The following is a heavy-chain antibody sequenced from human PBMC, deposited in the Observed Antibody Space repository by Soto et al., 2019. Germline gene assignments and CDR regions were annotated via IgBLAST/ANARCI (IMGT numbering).Heavy chain of an antibody. J-gene: IGHJ6*02. V-gene: IGHV4-4*02. CDR2: IYHSGST. Sequence: QVQLQESGPGLVKPSGTLSLTCAVSGGSISSSNWWSWVRQPPGKGLEWIGEIYHSGSTNYNPSLKSRVTISVDTSKNQFSLKLSSVTAADTAVYYCARGIVSSPSLHYYYYYGMDVWGQGTTVTVSS. CDR3: ARGIVSSPSLHYYYYYGMDV. D-gene: IGHD3-22*01. CDR1: GGSISSSNW.